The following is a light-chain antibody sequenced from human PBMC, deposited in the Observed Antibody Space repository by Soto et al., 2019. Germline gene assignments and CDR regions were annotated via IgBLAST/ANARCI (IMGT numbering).Light chain of an antibody. CDR2: GAS. V-gene: IGKV3D-15*01. Sequence: IVLTQSPGTLSLSPGERTTLSCRASQSISRYLAWYQQKPGQGPRLLIYGASSRATGTPDRFSGSGSGTDFTLIISSLQSEDFAVYYCQQYNNWPPLTFGQGSKLEIK. CDR3: QQYNNWPPLT. J-gene: IGKJ2*01. CDR1: QSISRY.